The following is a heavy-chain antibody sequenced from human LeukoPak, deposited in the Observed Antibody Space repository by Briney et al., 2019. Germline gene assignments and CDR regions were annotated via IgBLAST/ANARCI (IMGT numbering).Heavy chain of an antibody. CDR1: GGSISSYY. V-gene: IGHV4-59*01. CDR2: IYYSGST. D-gene: IGHD3-22*01. CDR3: ARAMIVQAFDI. Sequence: SETLSLTCTVSGGSISSYYWSWIRQPPGKGLEWIGYIYYSGSTNYNPSLKSRVTISVDTSKNQFSLKLSSVTAADTAVYYCARAMIVQAFDIWGQGTVVTVSS. J-gene: IGHJ3*02.